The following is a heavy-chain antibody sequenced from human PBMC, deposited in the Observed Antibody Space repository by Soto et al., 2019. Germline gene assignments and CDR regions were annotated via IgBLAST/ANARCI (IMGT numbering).Heavy chain of an antibody. J-gene: IGHJ4*02. V-gene: IGHV1-18*04. CDR3: ARDHYYDRRGWGLYYFGY. CDR2: ISAYNGNT. Sequence: QVQLVQSGAGVKKPGASVKVSCKASGYTFTSYGISWVRQAPGPGLEWMGWISAYNGNTNYAQKLQGRVTMTTDTDTSPAYMELRSLRSDDPAVYYCARDHYYDRRGWGLYYFGYWGQGTLVTVSS. CDR1: GYTFTSYG. D-gene: IGHD3-22*01.